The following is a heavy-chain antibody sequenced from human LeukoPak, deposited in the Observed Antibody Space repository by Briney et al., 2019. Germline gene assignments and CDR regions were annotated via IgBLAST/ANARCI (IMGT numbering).Heavy chain of an antibody. CDR2: ISAYNGNT. CDR1: GYTFTSYG. CDR3: AREGVSMVRGVSPDY. V-gene: IGHV1-18*01. Sequence: ASVTVSCKASGYTFTSYGISWVRQAPGQGLEWMGWISAYNGNTNYAQKLQGRVTMTTDTSTSTAYMELRSLRSDDTAVYYCAREGVSMVRGVSPDYWGQGTLVTVSS. D-gene: IGHD3-10*01. J-gene: IGHJ4*02.